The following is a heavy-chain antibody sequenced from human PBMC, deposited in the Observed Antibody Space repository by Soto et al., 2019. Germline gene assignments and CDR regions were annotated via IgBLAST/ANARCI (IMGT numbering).Heavy chain of an antibody. V-gene: IGHV4-34*01. J-gene: IGHJ6*02. D-gene: IGHD5-18*01. CDR2: IDHSGTT. CDR1: GGSFSDFY. CDR3: ARARGYSYGYPPIYCYYGLDV. Sequence: SETLSLTCAVSGGSFSDFYWSWIRQTPGKGLEWIGEIDHSGTTNYNPSLKSRVTISVTSKNQLSLILRSVTAADTAVYYCARARGYSYGYPPIYCYYGLDVWGQGTTVTVSS.